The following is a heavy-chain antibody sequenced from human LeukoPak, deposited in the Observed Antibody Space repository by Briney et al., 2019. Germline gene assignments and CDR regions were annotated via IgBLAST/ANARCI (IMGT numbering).Heavy chain of an antibody. D-gene: IGHD2-2*01. CDR1: GFTYSVYY. Sequence: PGGPLRLSCAACGFTYSVYYMSGIREAPGGGLEGGSYISSSGSTIYYADSVKGRFTISRDNAKNSLYLQMNSLRAEDTAVYYCARDFTKRVVPAAVDYWGQGTLVTVSS. V-gene: IGHV3-11*01. CDR2: ISSSGSTI. CDR3: ARDFTKRVVPAAVDY. J-gene: IGHJ4*02.